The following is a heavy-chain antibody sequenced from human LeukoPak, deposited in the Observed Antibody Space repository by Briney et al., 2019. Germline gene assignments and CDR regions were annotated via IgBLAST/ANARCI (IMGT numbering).Heavy chain of an antibody. J-gene: IGHJ6*02. V-gene: IGHV3-30*04. Sequence: PGGSLRLSCAASGFTFSSHALHWVRQAPGKGLEWVAVISYDGGNKCYADSVKGRFTISRDSSKNTLYLQMNSLRAEDTAVYYCARDAQVTRFYCFGIDVWGQGTTVTVSS. CDR3: ARDAQVTRFYCFGIDV. CDR1: GFTFSSHA. CDR2: ISYDGGNK. D-gene: IGHD4-4*01.